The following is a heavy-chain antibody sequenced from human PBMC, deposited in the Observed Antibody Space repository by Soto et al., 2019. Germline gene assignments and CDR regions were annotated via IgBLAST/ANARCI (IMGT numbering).Heavy chain of an antibody. V-gene: IGHV4-34*01. CDR3: ARGNVYYDFWSGYYTGNNWFDP. CDR2: INHSGST. CDR1: GGSFSGYY. D-gene: IGHD3-3*01. J-gene: IGHJ5*02. Sequence: SETLSLTCAVYGGSFSGYYWSWIRQPPGKGLEWIGEINHSGSTNYNPSLKSRVTISVDTSKNQFSLKLSSVTAADTAVYYCARGNVYYDFWSGYYTGNNWFDPWCQGTLVTVSS.